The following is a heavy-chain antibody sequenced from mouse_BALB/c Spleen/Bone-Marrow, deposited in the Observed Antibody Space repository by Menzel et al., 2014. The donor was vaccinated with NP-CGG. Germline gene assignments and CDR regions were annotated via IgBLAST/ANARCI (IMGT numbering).Heavy chain of an antibody. CDR2: IRNKANGYTT. D-gene: IGHD1-1*01. J-gene: IGHJ2*01. CDR1: GFTFTDYY. Sequence: EVQLVESGGGLVQPGGSLRLSCATSGFTFTDYYMNWVRQPPGKALEWLVFIRNKANGYTTEYSASVKGRFTISRDNSQGILYLQMNTLRAEDSATYFCARDMGGLLFDSWGQGTTLTVSS. V-gene: IGHV7-3*02. CDR3: ARDMGGLLFDS.